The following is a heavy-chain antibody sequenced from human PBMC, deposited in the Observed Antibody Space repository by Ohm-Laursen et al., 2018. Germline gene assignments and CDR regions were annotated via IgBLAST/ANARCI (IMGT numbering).Heavy chain of an antibody. CDR2: IKQDGSEK. CDR1: GFTFSSYW. Sequence: SLRLSCAASGFTFSSYWMSWVCQAPGKGLEWVANIKQDGSEKYYVDSVKGRFTISRDNAKNSLYLQMNSLRAEDTAVYYCARYSLPYYYGSGSWFDPWGQGTLVTVSS. D-gene: IGHD3-10*01. CDR3: ARYSLPYYYGSGSWFDP. V-gene: IGHV3-7*01. J-gene: IGHJ5*02.